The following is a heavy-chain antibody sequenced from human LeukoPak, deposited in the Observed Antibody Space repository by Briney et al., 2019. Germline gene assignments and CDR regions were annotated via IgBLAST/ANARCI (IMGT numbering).Heavy chain of an antibody. CDR1: GFTLISYR. CDR2: ISYDGGNK. CDR3: AKEGATVYYYYGMDV. V-gene: IGHV3-30*18. Sequence: PGRALLLSCAATGFTLISYRMDWVRQAPGKGLEWVEVISYDGGNKYYAGSVKGRFTISGDNSKTTLYLQMSSLRAEDTAVYYCAKEGATVYYYYGMDVWGQGTTVTVSS. D-gene: IGHD3-16*01. J-gene: IGHJ6*02.